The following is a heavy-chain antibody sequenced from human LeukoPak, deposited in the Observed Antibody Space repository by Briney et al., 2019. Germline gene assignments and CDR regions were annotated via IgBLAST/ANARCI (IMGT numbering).Heavy chain of an antibody. CDR2: MNPNSGNT. Sequence: ASVKVSCKASGGTFSSYAISWVRQAPGQGLEWMGWMNPNSGNTGYAQKFQGRVTITRNTSISTAYMELSSLRSEDTAVYYCARGVSFHDYWGQGTLVTVSS. CDR3: ARGVSFHDY. V-gene: IGHV1-8*03. J-gene: IGHJ4*02. CDR1: GGTFSSYA. D-gene: IGHD2-2*01.